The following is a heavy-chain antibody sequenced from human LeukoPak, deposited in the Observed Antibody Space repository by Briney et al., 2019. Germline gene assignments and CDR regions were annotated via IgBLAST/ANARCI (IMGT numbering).Heavy chain of an antibody. D-gene: IGHD3-10*01. Sequence: ASVKVSCKASGYTFTSYAMHWVRQAPGHRLEWMGWINAGNGNTKYSQKFQGRVTITRDTSASTAYMELSSLRSEDTAVYYCAKGYYYGSGSYRYFDYWGQGTLVTVSS. V-gene: IGHV1-3*01. J-gene: IGHJ4*02. CDR2: INAGNGNT. CDR1: GYTFTSYA. CDR3: AKGYYYGSGSYRYFDY.